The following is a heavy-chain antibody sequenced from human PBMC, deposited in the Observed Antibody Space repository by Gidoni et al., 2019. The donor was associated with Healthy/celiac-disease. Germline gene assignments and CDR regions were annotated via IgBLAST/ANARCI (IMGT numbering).Heavy chain of an antibody. CDR1: GGSISSYY. Sequence: QVQLQESGPGLVKPSETLSLTCTVSGGSISSYYWSWIRQPPGKGLEWIGYIYYSGSTNYNPSLKSRVTISVDTSKNQFSLKLSSVTAADTAVYYCARVKTYYDFWSGYYPTYGMDVWGQGTTVTVSS. CDR2: IYYSGST. CDR3: ARVKTYYDFWSGYYPTYGMDV. J-gene: IGHJ6*02. D-gene: IGHD3-3*01. V-gene: IGHV4-59*01.